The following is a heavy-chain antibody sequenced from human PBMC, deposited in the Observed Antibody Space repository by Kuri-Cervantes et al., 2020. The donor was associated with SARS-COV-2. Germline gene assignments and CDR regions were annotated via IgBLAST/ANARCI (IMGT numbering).Heavy chain of an antibody. CDR3: ATRPRFLEWLLSYYFDY. J-gene: IGHJ4*02. CDR2: FDPEDGET. V-gene: IGHV1-24*01. Sequence: ASVKVSCKVSGYTLTELSMHWVRQAPGKGLEWMGGFDPEDGETIYAQKFQGRATMTEDTSTDTAYMELSSLRSEDTAVYYCATRPRFLEWLLSYYFDYWGQGTLVTVSS. D-gene: IGHD3-3*01. CDR1: GYTLTELS.